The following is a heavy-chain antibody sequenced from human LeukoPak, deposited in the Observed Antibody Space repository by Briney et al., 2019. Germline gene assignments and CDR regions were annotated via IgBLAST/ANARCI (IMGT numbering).Heavy chain of an antibody. Sequence: PSETLSLTCTVSGGSISSSSYYWGWIRQPPGKGLEWIGSMYYSGNTYYNPSLKGRVTISVDTSKNQFSLKLNSVTAADTAVYYCARHYFDSSGYYPPGYWGQGTLVTVSS. CDR2: MYYSGNT. CDR3: ARHYFDSSGYYPPGY. D-gene: IGHD3-22*01. V-gene: IGHV4-39*01. CDR1: GGSISSSSYY. J-gene: IGHJ4*02.